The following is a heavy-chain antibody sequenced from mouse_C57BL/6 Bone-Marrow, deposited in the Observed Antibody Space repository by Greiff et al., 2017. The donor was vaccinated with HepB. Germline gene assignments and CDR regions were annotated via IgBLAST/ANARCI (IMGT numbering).Heavy chain of an antibody. CDR1: GFTFSSYA. CDR3: ARIYYDYEG. D-gene: IGHD2-4*01. J-gene: IGHJ3*01. CDR2: ISDGGSYT. V-gene: IGHV5-4*03. Sequence: EVKLMESGGGLVKPGGSLKLSCAASGFTFSSYAMSWVRQTPEKRLEWVATISDGGSYTYYPDNVKGRFTISRDNAKNNLYLQMSHLKSEDTAMYYCARIYYDYEGWGQGTLVTVSA.